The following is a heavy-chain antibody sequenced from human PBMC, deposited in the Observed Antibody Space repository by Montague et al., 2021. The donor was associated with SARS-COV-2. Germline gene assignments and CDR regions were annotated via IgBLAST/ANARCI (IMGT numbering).Heavy chain of an antibody. Sequence: SETLSLTCTVSGGSISSYYWSWIRQPPGKGLEWIGYIYYSGSTNYNPSLKSRVTISVDTSKNQFSLKLSSATAADTAVYYCARALYCSGGSCYPNWFDPWGQGTLGTVSS. J-gene: IGHJ5*02. CDR3: ARALYCSGGSCYPNWFDP. CDR1: GGSISSYY. D-gene: IGHD2-15*01. V-gene: IGHV4-59*01. CDR2: IYYSGST.